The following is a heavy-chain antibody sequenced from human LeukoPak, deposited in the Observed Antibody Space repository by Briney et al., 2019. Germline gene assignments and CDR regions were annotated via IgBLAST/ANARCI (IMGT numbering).Heavy chain of an antibody. CDR3: AREGGYHVSTVTTDYAFDV. CDR2: IYYSGST. Sequence: SETLSLTCTVSGGSISSNNYYWGWIRQPPGKGLEWIGYIYYSGSTNYNPSLKSRVTISVDTSKNQFSLKLSSVTAADTAIYYCAREGGYHVSTVTTDYAFDVWGQGTMDTVSS. V-gene: IGHV4-61*01. CDR1: GGSISSNNYY. J-gene: IGHJ3*01. D-gene: IGHD4-17*01.